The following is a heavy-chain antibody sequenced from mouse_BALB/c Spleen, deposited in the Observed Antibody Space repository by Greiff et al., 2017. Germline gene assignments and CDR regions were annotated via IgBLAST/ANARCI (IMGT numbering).Heavy chain of an antibody. V-gene: IGHV1S135*01. CDR2: IDPYNGGT. CDR3: ARWGITTVVADY. CDR1: GYAFTSYN. D-gene: IGHD1-1*01. Sequence: VQLQQSGPELVKPGASVKVSCKASGYAFTSYNMYWVKPSHGKSLEWIGYIDPYNGGTSYNQKFKGKAILTVDKSSSTAYMHLNSLTSEDSAVYYCARWGITTVVADYWGQGTTLTVSS. J-gene: IGHJ2*01.